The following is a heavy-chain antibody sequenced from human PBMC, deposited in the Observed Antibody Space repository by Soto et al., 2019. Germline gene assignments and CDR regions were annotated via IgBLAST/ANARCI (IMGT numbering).Heavy chain of an antibody. Sequence: PSETLSLTCTVSGGSVISGSYYWSWIRQPPGKGLEWIGYIYYSGSTNYNPSLKSRVTISVDTSKNQFSLKLSSVTAADTAVYYCARANLAGITIFGVVMVWFDPWGQGTLVTVSS. J-gene: IGHJ5*02. CDR2: IYYSGST. CDR1: GGSVISGSYY. D-gene: IGHD3-3*01. CDR3: ARANLAGITIFGVVMVWFDP. V-gene: IGHV4-61*01.